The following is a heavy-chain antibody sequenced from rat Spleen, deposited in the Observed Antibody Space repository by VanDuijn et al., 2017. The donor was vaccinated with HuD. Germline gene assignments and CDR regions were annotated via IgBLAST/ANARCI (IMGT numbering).Heavy chain of an antibody. J-gene: IGHJ4*01. CDR1: GFTFSDYY. CDR2: ISTGGGDT. V-gene: IGHV5S13*01. Sequence: EVQLVESGGGLVQPGRSLKLSCAASGFTFSDYYMAWVRQAPTKGLEWVASISTGGGDTYYRDSVKGRFTLSRDNAKNTQSLQMDSLRSEDTAIYYCTRGYVMDAWGQGASVTVSS. CDR3: TRGYVMDA.